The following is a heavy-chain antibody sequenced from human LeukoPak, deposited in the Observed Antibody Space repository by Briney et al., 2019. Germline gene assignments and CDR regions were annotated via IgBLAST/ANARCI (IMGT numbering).Heavy chain of an antibody. Sequence: GGSLRLSCAASGFTFSSYSMTWVRQAPGKGLEWASSISSSSSYIYYADSVKGRFTISRDTAKNSLYLQMNSLRAEDTAVYYCARELAAAGNFDYWGQGTLVTVSS. CDR1: GFTFSSYS. D-gene: IGHD6-13*01. CDR3: ARELAAAGNFDY. V-gene: IGHV3-21*01. CDR2: ISSSSSYI. J-gene: IGHJ4*02.